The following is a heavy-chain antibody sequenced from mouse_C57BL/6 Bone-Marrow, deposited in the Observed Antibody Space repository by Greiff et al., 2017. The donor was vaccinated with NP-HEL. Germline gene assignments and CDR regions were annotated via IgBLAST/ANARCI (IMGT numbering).Heavy chain of an antibody. CDR2: IDPSDSET. Sequence: QVQLQQPGAELVRPGSSVKLSCKASGYTFTSYWMHWVKQRPIQGLEWIGNIDPSDSETHYNQKFKDKATLTVDKSSSTADMQLSSLTSEDSAVYYCAREGVYGSSPAWFAYWGQGTLVTVSA. V-gene: IGHV1-52*01. D-gene: IGHD1-1*01. CDR1: GYTFTSYW. CDR3: AREGVYGSSPAWFAY. J-gene: IGHJ3*01.